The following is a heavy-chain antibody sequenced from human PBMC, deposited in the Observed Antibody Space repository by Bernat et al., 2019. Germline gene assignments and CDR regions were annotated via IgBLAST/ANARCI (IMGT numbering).Heavy chain of an antibody. Sequence: VQLQEPGPGLVKPSQTLSLTCTVSGDSISSGAYYWSWIRQPPGKGLEWIGYIYYSGNTYYNPSLKSRVTISVDTSKNQFSLKLSSVTAADTAVYYCARGRGSTSFVWFDPWGQGTLVTVSS. CDR1: GDSISSGAYY. D-gene: IGHD2-2*01. CDR3: ARGRGSTSFVWFDP. J-gene: IGHJ5*02. CDR2: IYYSGNT. V-gene: IGHV4-31*03.